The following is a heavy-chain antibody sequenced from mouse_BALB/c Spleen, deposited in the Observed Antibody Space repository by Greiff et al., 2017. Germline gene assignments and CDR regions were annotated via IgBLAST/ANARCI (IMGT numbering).Heavy chain of an antibody. D-gene: IGHD2-4*01. J-gene: IGHJ3*01. CDR2: ILPGSGST. CDR1: RYTFSSYW. V-gene: IGHV1-9*01. Sequence: VQLQQSGAELMKPGASVKISCKATRYTFSSYWIEWVKQRPGHGLEWIGEILPGSGSTNYNEKFKGKATFTADTSSNTAYMQLSSLTSEDSAVYYCAAYDYDGAWFAYWGQGTLVTVSA. CDR3: AAYDYDGAWFAY.